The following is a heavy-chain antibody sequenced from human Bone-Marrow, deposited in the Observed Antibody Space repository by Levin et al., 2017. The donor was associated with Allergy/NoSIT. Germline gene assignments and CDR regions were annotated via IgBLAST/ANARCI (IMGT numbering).Heavy chain of an antibody. Sequence: GGSLRLSCAASGFTFSSYAMSWVRQAPGKGLEWVSAISGSGGSTYYADSVKGRFTISRDNSKNTLYLQMNSLRAEDTAVYYCAKGAGKGYYYGSGSYDYFDYWGQGTLVTVSS. D-gene: IGHD3-10*01. CDR3: AKGAGKGYYYGSGSYDYFDY. CDR1: GFTFSSYA. CDR2: ISGSGGST. J-gene: IGHJ4*02. V-gene: IGHV3-23*01.